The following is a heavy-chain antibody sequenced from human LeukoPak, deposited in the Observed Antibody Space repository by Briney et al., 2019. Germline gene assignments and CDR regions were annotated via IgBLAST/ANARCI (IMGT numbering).Heavy chain of an antibody. CDR3: ANRRVDTAMVGLTYFDY. CDR1: GFTFSSYA. D-gene: IGHD5-18*01. CDR2: ISGSGGST. Sequence: GGSLRLSCAASGFTFSSYAMSWVRQAPGKGLEWVSAISGSGGSTYYADSVKGRFTISRDNSKNTLYLQMNSLRAEDTAVYYCANRRVDTAMVGLTYFDYWGQGTLVTVSS. J-gene: IGHJ4*02. V-gene: IGHV3-23*01.